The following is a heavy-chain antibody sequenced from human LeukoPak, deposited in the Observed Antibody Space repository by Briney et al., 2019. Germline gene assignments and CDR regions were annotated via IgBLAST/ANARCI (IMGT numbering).Heavy chain of an antibody. CDR3: ARDIAAACDY. J-gene: IGHJ4*02. Sequence: PSETLSLTCAVYGGSFSGYYWSWIRQPPGKGLEWIGEINHSGSTNYNPSLKSRVTISVDTSKNQFSLQLNSVTPEDTAVYYCARDIAAACDYWGQGTLVTVSS. CDR1: GGSFSGYY. D-gene: IGHD6-13*01. CDR2: INHSGST. V-gene: IGHV4-34*01.